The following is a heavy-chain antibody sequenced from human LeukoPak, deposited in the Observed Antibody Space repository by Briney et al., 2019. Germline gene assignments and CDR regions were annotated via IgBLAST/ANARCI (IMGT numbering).Heavy chain of an antibody. D-gene: IGHD3-10*01. CDR2: ISDSGGST. J-gene: IGHJ4*02. Sequence: GGSLRLSCAASGITLSNYVLSWVRQAPGKGLEWVAGISDSGGSTNYADSVKGRFTISRDNPKNTLYLQMNSLRAEDTAVYFCAKRGIVIRAVIIVGFHKEAYYFDYWGQGALVTVSS. CDR3: AKRGIVIRAVIIVGFHKEAYYFDY. V-gene: IGHV3-23*01. CDR1: GITLSNYV.